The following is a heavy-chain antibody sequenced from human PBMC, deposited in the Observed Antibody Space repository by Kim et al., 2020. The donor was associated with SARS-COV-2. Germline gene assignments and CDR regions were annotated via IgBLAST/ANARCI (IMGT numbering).Heavy chain of an antibody. J-gene: IGHJ6*02. D-gene: IGHD3-3*01. Sequence: SVKVSCKASGGTFSSYAISWVRQAPGQGLEWMGGIIPIFGTANYAQKFQGRVTITADESTSTAYMELSSLRSEDTAVYYCARDKILEWLGEDYYYGMDVWGQGTTVTVSS. CDR3: ARDKILEWLGEDYYYGMDV. CDR2: IIPIFGTA. CDR1: GGTFSSYA. V-gene: IGHV1-69*13.